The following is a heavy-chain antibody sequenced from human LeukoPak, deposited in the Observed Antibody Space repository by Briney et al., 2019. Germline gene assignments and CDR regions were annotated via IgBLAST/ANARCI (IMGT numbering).Heavy chain of an antibody. CDR3: ARPSGWEYGFDP. D-gene: IGHD1-26*01. V-gene: IGHV3-74*01. CDR1: GFTFSTYW. Sequence: GGSLRLSCAASGFTFSTYWMHWVRQAPGKGLVWVSRINPDGSSTSYADSVKGRFTISRDNAKNTLYLQMNSLSAEDTAVYYCARPSGWEYGFDPWGQGTQVTVSS. CDR2: INPDGSST. J-gene: IGHJ5*02.